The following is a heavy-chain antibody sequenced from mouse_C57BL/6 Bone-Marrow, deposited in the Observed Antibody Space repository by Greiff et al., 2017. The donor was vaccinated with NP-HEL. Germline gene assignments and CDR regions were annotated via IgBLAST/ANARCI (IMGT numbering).Heavy chain of an antibody. J-gene: IGHJ3*01. Sequence: QVQLKESGAELARPGASVKLSCKASGYTFTSYGISWVKQRTGQGLEWIGEIYPRSGNTYYNEKFKGKATLTADKSSSTAYMELRSLTSEDSAVYFCARRGWSLGFAYWGQGTLVTVSA. CDR2: IYPRSGNT. D-gene: IGHD2-3*01. CDR3: ARRGWSLGFAY. CDR1: GYTFTSYG. V-gene: IGHV1-81*01.